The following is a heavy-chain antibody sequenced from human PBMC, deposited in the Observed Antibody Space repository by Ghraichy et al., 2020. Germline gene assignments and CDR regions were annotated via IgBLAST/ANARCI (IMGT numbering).Heavy chain of an antibody. CDR1: GGSISSSSYY. CDR2: IYYSGST. D-gene: IGHD6-19*01. J-gene: IGHJ4*02. V-gene: IGHV4-39*01. CDR3: ARQGVDSSGRGCELDY. Sequence: SETLSLTCTVSGGSISSSSYYWGWIRQPPGKGLEWIGSIYYSGSTYYNPSLKSRVTISVDTSKNQFSLKLSSVTAADTAVYYCARQGVDSSGRGCELDYWGQGTLVTVSS.